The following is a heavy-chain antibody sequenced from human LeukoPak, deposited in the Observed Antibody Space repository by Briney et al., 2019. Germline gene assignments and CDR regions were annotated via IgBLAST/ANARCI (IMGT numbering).Heavy chain of an antibody. CDR2: ISSSSSYI. V-gene: IGHV3-21*01. CDR3: ARDSSGWDDDHMVNTDY. CDR1: GFTFSSYG. Sequence: GGSLRLSCAASGFTFSSYGMHWVRQAPGKGLEWVSSISSSSSYIYYADSVKGRFTISRDNAKNSLYLQMSSLRAEDTAVYYCARDSSGWDDDHMVNTDYWGQGTLVTVSS. J-gene: IGHJ4*02. D-gene: IGHD6-19*01.